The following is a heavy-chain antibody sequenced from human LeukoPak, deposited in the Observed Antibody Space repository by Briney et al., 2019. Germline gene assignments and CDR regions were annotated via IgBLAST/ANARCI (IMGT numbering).Heavy chain of an antibody. Sequence: GGSLRLSCEASGFSFSRYWMSWVRQAPVRGLEWVANIKQDGSEKYYVDSVKGRFTISRDNAKNSLYLQMNSLRAEDTAVYYCAREHDTGYMDVWGKGTTVTVSS. CDR2: IKQDGSEK. D-gene: IGHD3-22*01. V-gene: IGHV3-7*01. CDR3: AREHDTGYMDV. J-gene: IGHJ6*03. CDR1: GFSFSRYW.